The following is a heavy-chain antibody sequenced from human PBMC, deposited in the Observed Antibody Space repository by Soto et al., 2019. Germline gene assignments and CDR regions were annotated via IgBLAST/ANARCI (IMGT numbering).Heavy chain of an antibody. CDR1: GFTFSSYA. V-gene: IGHV3-23*01. Sequence: GGSLTVSCAAYGFTFSSYAMSWVRQAPGKGLEWVSAISGGGGSTYYADSVKGRFTISRDNSKNTLYLQMNSLRAEDTAVYYCAREWARDAFDIWRQGTMVTVS. CDR3: AREWARDAFDI. D-gene: IGHD1-26*01. J-gene: IGHJ3*02. CDR2: ISGGGGST.